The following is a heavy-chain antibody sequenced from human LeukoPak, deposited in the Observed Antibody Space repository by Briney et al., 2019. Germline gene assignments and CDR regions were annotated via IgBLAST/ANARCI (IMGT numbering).Heavy chain of an antibody. V-gene: IGHV1-69*13. D-gene: IGHD3-10*01. Sequence: SVKVSCKASGGTFSSYATSWVRQAPGQGLEWMGGIIPIFGTANYAQKFQGRVTITADESTSTAYMELSSLRSEDTAVYYCARARLDRAITMVRGVIYFDYWGQGTLVTVSS. CDR1: GGTFSSYA. CDR2: IIPIFGTA. CDR3: ARARLDRAITMVRGVIYFDY. J-gene: IGHJ4*02.